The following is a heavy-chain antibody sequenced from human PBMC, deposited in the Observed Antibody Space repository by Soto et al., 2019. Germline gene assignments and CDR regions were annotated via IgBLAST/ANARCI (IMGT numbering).Heavy chain of an antibody. CDR3: ARDLSRSAEDGSLMG. Sequence: GGSLRLSCASSGFTFSSYGMHCVRQAPGKGLEWVAVIWYDGSNKYYADSVKGRFTISRDNSKNTLYLQMNSLRAEDTAVYYCARDLSRSAEDGSLMGWGQGTLVIVSS. V-gene: IGHV3-33*01. CDR1: GFTFSSYG. J-gene: IGHJ4*02. CDR2: IWYDGSNK. D-gene: IGHD2-15*01.